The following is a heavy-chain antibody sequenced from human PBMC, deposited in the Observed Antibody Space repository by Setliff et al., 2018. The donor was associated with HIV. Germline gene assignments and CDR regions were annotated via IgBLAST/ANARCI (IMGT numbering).Heavy chain of an antibody. CDR3: SRGIAVAGHDFANTPGDT. D-gene: IGHD6-19*01. V-gene: IGHV5-10-1*01. CDR2: IDPSDSYI. J-gene: IGHJ3*02. Sequence: GESLKISCKGSGKSLSNYWINWVRQMPGKGLEWMGRIDPSDSYINYGPSFQGHVTISADKSTNTAFLQWSSLKASDSAMYYCSRGIAVAGHDFANTPGDTWGQGTMVTVSS. CDR1: GKSLSNYW.